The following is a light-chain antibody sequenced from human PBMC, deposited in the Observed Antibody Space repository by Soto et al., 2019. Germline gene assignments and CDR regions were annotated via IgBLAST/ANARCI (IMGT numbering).Light chain of an antibody. V-gene: IGLV2-8*01. CDR1: SSDVGDYNY. CDR3: SSSAGSNNLV. CDR2: DVS. Sequence: QSALTQPPSASWSPGQSVTISCTGTSSDVGDYNYVSWYQQHPGKAPKLMIYDVSERPSGVPDRFSASKSGNTASLTVSGLQAEDEADYYCSSSAGSNNLVFGTGTKLTVL. J-gene: IGLJ1*01.